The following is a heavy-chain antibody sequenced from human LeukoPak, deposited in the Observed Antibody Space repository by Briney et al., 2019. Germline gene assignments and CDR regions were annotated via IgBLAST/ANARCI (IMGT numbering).Heavy chain of an antibody. CDR3: ASFTGGSGSYYSPLS. V-gene: IGHV4-4*02. Sequence: SETLSLTCAVSGASISSDDWWNWVRQPPGKGLEWIGEINHSGSTNYNPSLESRVTISVDTSKNQFSLKLSSVTAADTAVYYCASFTGGSGSYYSPLSWGQGTLVTVSS. J-gene: IGHJ5*02. CDR2: INHSGST. D-gene: IGHD3-10*01. CDR1: GASISSDDW.